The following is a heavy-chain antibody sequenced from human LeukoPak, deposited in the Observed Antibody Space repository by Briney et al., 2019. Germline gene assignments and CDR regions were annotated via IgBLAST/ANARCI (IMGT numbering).Heavy chain of an antibody. CDR3: ARAGERFGDYFDY. D-gene: IGHD3-16*01. V-gene: IGHV3-33*01. Sequence: QPGRSLRLSCAASGFTFSSYGIHWVRQAPGKGLEWVAVIWYDGSNKYYADSVKGRFTISRDNSKNTLYLQMNSLRAEDTAVYYCARAGERFGDYFDYWGQGTLVTVSS. CDR1: GFTFSSYG. CDR2: IWYDGSNK. J-gene: IGHJ4*02.